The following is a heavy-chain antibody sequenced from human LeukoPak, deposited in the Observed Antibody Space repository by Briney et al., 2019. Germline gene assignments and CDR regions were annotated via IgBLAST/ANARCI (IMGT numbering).Heavy chain of an antibody. Sequence: ASVKVSCKASGYTFTDYYMHWVRQATGQGLEWMGWMSPDSGYTGYAQTFQGRVTLTRNTSVSTAFMELSSLRSEDTAVYYCEIYTGYDSFWGQGTLVTVSS. CDR2: MSPDSGYT. V-gene: IGHV1-8*01. D-gene: IGHD5-12*01. CDR3: EIYTGYDSF. J-gene: IGHJ4*02. CDR1: GYTFTDYY.